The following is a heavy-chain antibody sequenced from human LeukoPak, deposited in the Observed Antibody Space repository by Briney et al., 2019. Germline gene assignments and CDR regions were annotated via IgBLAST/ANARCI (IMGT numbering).Heavy chain of an antibody. CDR3: ARVGYCSGGSCSYYYFYYMDV. Sequence: SETLSLTCTVSGGSISSSSYYWGWIRQPPGKGLEWIGRIYTSGSTNYNPSLKSRVTMSVDTSKNQFSLKLSSVTVADTAVYYCARVGYCSGGSCSYYYFYYMDVWGKGTTVTVSS. J-gene: IGHJ6*03. D-gene: IGHD2-15*01. V-gene: IGHV4-39*07. CDR2: IYTSGST. CDR1: GGSISSSSYY.